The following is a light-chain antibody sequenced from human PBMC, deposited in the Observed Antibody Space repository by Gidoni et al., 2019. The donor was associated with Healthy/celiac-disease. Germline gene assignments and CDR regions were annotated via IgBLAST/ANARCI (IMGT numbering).Light chain of an antibody. CDR3: QQYNSTWT. V-gene: IGKV1-5*03. Sequence: DSQMTQSPSTLSASVGDRVTITFRASQSISSWLAWYQQKPGKAPKLLIYKASSLESGVPSRFSGSGSGTEFTLTISSLQPDDFANYYCQQYNSTWTFXQXTKVEIK. J-gene: IGKJ1*01. CDR1: QSISSW. CDR2: KAS.